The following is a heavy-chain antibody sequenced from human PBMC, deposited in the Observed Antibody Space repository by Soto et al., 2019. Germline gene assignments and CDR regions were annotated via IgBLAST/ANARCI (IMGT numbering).Heavy chain of an antibody. CDR1: GFIFSNNG. J-gene: IGHJ1*01. CDR2: VSYDGTIT. V-gene: IGHV3-30*18. Sequence: GGSLRLSCAASGFIFSNNGMHWVRQAPGKGLEWVAVVSYDGTITYYGDAVKGRFTISRDNSKNTLFLQMNSLRADDTAVYYCAQAPQSSGFQYWGHGTLVTVSS. D-gene: IGHD3-22*01. CDR3: AQAPQSSGFQY.